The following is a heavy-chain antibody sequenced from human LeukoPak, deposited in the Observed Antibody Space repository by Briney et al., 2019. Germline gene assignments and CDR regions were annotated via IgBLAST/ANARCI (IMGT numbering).Heavy chain of an antibody. Sequence: PGGSLRLSCIASGFTFADYTMSWVRPAPGKGLEWVAFIRSNAYGGTTEYAASVKGRFTISRDDSKSIAYLQMNSLKTEDTAVYYCTRDRGSSWYGYYYYYYMDVWGKGTTVTISS. CDR3: TRDRGSSWYGYYYYYYMDV. CDR2: IRSNAYGGTT. D-gene: IGHD6-13*01. J-gene: IGHJ6*03. V-gene: IGHV3-49*04. CDR1: GFTFADYT.